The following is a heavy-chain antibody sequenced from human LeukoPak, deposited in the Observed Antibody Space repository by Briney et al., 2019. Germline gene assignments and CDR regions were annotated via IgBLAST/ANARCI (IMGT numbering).Heavy chain of an antibody. Sequence: ASVKVSCKASGYTFIDNYMHWVRQAPGQGLEWKGWITPDSGFTNYAQKFQGRVIMTRDTSISTAYMEVRRLRYDDTAMYYCVRTSEAYTSACHFWGQGTLVTVSS. V-gene: IGHV1-2*02. CDR2: ITPDSGFT. D-gene: IGHD3-16*01. CDR3: VRTSEAYTSACHF. CDR1: GYTFIDNY. J-gene: IGHJ4*02.